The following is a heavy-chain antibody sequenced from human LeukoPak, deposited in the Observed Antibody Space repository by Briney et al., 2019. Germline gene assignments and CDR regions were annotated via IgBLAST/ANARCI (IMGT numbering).Heavy chain of an antibody. Sequence: PAGGSLRLSCAASGFTFSSYSMTWVRQAPGKGLEWVSYISSSSSTIYYADSVKGRFTISRDNSKNTLYLQMDTLRAEDTAVYYCARRKKSIYYFDYWGQGTLVTVSS. V-gene: IGHV3-48*01. CDR1: GFTFSSYS. D-gene: IGHD1-14*01. J-gene: IGHJ4*02. CDR2: ISSSSSTI. CDR3: ARRKKSIYYFDY.